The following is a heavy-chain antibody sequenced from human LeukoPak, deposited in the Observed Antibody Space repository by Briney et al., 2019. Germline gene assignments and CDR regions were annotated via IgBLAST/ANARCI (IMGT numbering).Heavy chain of an antibody. V-gene: IGHV4-4*09. D-gene: IGHD2-8*02. J-gene: IGHJ4*02. Sequence: SETLSLTCTVSDGSISNYYWSWIRQPPGKGLEWIGYIYTSGSTNYNPSLKSRVTISVDTSKNQFSLKLSSVTAAGTAVYYCARHLTGSSVCIEYWGQGTLVTVSS. CDR2: IYTSGST. CDR3: ARHLTGSSVCIEY. CDR1: DGSISNYY.